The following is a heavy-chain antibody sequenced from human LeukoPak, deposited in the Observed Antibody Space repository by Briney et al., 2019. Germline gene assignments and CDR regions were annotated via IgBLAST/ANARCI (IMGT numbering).Heavy chain of an antibody. V-gene: IGHV4-34*01. CDR2: INHSGST. CDR1: GGSFSGYY. CDR3: ARLKEVYYYGSGSYYNGDY. D-gene: IGHD3-10*01. J-gene: IGHJ4*02. Sequence: PSETLSLTCAVYGGSFSGYYWSWIRQPPGKGLEWIGEINHSGSTNYNPSLKSRVTISVDTSKNQFSLKLSSVTAADTAVYYCARLKEVYYYGSGSYYNGDYWGQGTLVTVSS.